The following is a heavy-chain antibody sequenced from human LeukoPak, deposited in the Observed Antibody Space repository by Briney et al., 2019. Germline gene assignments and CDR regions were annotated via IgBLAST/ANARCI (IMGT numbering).Heavy chain of an antibody. Sequence: GGSLRLSCAASGFTFSNYAMGWVRQAPGKGLELVSTISGNGGETYYADSVKGRFTISRDNSRNTLFLQMNSLGADDTALYYCAKDMSRRSYGGVTDYWGQGTLVTVSP. D-gene: IGHD3-16*01. CDR1: GFTFSNYA. CDR3: AKDMSRRSYGGVTDY. J-gene: IGHJ4*02. V-gene: IGHV3-23*01. CDR2: ISGNGGET.